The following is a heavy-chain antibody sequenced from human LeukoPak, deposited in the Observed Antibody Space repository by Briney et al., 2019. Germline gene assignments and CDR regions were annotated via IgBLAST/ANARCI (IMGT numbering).Heavy chain of an antibody. V-gene: IGHV3-30*02. D-gene: IGHD6-13*01. J-gene: IGHJ4*02. CDR3: AKDSGSHHVLLPNYFDY. Sequence: QSGGSLRLSCAASGFTFSSYGMHWVRQAPGKGLEWVSFIRFDGSNTYYADSVKGRFTISRDNSKNTLYLQMNSLRAEDTAVYYCAKDSGSHHVLLPNYFDYWGQGTLVTVSA. CDR1: GFTFSSYG. CDR2: IRFDGSNT.